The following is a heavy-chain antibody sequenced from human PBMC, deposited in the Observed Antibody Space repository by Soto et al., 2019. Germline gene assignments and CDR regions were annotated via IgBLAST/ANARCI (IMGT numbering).Heavy chain of an antibody. Sequence: QVQLVESGGGVVQPGRSLRLSCAASGFTFSSYGMHWVRQAPGKGLEWVAVIWYDGSNKYYADSVKGRFTISRDNSQNTLYLKMNSLRAEDTAVYYCARERGVMSSGYHDAFDIWGQGTMVTVSS. CDR2: IWYDGSNK. J-gene: IGHJ3*02. D-gene: IGHD3-22*01. V-gene: IGHV3-33*01. CDR3: ARERGVMSSGYHDAFDI. CDR1: GFTFSSYG.